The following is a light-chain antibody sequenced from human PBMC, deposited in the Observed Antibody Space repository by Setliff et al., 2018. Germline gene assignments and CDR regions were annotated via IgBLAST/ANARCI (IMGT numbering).Light chain of an antibody. J-gene: IGKJ1*01. CDR1: HDISNY. CDR2: AAS. CDR3: LQYNDYPRA. Sequence: DIQMTQSPSAMSASLGDRVTITCRASHDISNYLAWFQQKPGNVPKRLIYAASSLQSGVPSRFSGSGSGTEFTLTISNLQSEDSATYYCLQYNDYPRAFGQGTKVDIK. V-gene: IGKV1-17*03.